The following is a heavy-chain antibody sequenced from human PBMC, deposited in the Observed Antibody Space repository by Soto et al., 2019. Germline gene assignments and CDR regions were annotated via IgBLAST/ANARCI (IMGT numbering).Heavy chain of an antibody. D-gene: IGHD3-16*02. CDR2: AAYSGGT. V-gene: IGHV4-39*07. Sequence: SETLSLTCTVSGGSIANNNYFWGWVRQPPGKGLEWIGSAAYSGGTYKNPSLKSRVTVSVDTSKNQFSLKLTSVTAADTAVYYCARDYPKHYFDYWGQGTLVTVSS. J-gene: IGHJ4*02. CDR3: ARDYPKHYFDY. CDR1: GGSIANNNYF.